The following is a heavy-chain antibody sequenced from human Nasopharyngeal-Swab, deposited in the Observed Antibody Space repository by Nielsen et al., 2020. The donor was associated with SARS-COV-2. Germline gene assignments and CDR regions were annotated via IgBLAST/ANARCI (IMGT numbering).Heavy chain of an antibody. D-gene: IGHD2-2*01. CDR1: GFTFSSYW. Sequence: GSLRLSCADSGFTFSSYWMSWVRQAPGKGLEWVANIKQDGSEKYYVDSVKGRFTISRDNAKNSLYLQMNSLRAEDTAVYYCARDRDYAGAFDIWGQGTMVTVSS. J-gene: IGHJ3*02. V-gene: IGHV3-7*01. CDR3: ARDRDYAGAFDI. CDR2: IKQDGSEK.